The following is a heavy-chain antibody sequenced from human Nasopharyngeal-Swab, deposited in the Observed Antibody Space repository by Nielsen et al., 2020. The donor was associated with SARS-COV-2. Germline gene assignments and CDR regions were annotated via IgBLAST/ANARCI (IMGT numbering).Heavy chain of an antibody. Sequence: SETLSLTCTVSGGSISSYYWTWIRQPPEKGLEWMGYVYYTGRASYNPSLKSRVTMSVDTSKNHFSLRLTSVTAADTAVYYCARGRRGYYDSSGEDFDYWGQGALVNVSS. D-gene: IGHD3-22*01. CDR1: GGSISSYY. J-gene: IGHJ4*02. CDR2: VYYTGRA. V-gene: IGHV4-59*01. CDR3: ARGRRGYYDSSGEDFDY.